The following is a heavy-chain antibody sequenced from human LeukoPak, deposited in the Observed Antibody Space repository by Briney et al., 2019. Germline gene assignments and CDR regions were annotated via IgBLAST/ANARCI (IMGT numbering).Heavy chain of an antibody. Sequence: SETLSLTCTVSGGSISSSSYYWGWIRQPPGKGLEWIGSIYYSGSTYYNPSLKSRVTISVDTSKNQFSLKLSSVTAADTAVYYCARRTAMAGELGYWGQGTLVTVSS. J-gene: IGHJ4*02. CDR1: GGSISSSSYY. V-gene: IGHV4-39*01. CDR2: IYYSGST. D-gene: IGHD5-18*01. CDR3: ARRTAMAGELGY.